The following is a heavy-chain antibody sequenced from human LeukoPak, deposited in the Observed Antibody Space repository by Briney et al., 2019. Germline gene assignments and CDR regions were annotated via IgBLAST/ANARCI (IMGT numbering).Heavy chain of an antibody. CDR1: GFTFSSYA. V-gene: IGHV3-23*01. Sequence: GGSLRLSCAASGFTFSSYAMSWVRQAPGKGLGWVSDISGSGGSTYYADSVKGRYTISRDNSKNTLYLQMNSLRAEDTAVYYCAKELLLWFGELLFPDQGHGFDYWGQGTLVTVSS. D-gene: IGHD3-10*01. CDR2: ISGSGGST. J-gene: IGHJ4*02. CDR3: AKELLLWFGELLFPDQGHGFDY.